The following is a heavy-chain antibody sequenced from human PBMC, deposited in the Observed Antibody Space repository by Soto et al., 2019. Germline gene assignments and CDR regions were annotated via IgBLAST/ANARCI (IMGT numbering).Heavy chain of an antibody. CDR3: AKWGDIAARDDYYYGMDV. CDR1: GGTFSSYA. Sequence: QVQLVQSGAEVKKPGSSVKVSCKASGGTFSSYAISWVRQAPGQGLEWMGGIIPIFGTAHYAQKFQGRVTRNADESKSPADMELSSLRSEDTAVYYCAKWGDIAARDDYYYGMDVWGQGTTVTVSS. J-gene: IGHJ6*02. D-gene: IGHD6-6*01. CDR2: IIPIFGTA. V-gene: IGHV1-69*12.